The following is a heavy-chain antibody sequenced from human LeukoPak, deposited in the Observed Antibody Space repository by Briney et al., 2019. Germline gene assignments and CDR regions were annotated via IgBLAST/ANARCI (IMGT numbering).Heavy chain of an antibody. V-gene: IGHV3-11*06. CDR1: GFTFSDYY. J-gene: IGHJ4*02. CDR3: AKDRGGRGYGDYHY. Sequence: GGSLRLSCAASGFTFSDYYMSWIRQAPGEGLEWVSYISSRSTYTNYADSVKGRFTISRDNSKNSLYLQMYSLRPEDTAVYYCAKDRGGRGYGDYHYWGQGTLVTVSS. D-gene: IGHD4-17*01. CDR2: ISSRSTYT.